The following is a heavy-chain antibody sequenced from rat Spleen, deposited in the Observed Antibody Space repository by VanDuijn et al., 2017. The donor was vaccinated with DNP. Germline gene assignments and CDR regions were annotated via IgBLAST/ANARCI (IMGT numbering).Heavy chain of an antibody. J-gene: IGHJ3*01. CDR1: GFTFSKYG. V-gene: IGHV5-29*01. Sequence: EVQLVESGGGLVQPGRSLKLSCAASGFTFSKYGMAWVRQAPTKGLEWVAALSFDGSSTYYRGSVKDRFTISRDNAKGTLYLQMDSLRSEDTATYYCTRADWGWFAYWGQGTLVTVSS. D-gene: IGHD5-1*01. CDR2: LSFDGSST. CDR3: TRADWGWFAY.